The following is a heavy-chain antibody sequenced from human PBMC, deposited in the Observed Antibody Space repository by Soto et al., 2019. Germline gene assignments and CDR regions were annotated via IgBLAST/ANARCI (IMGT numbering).Heavy chain of an antibody. CDR3: ARSIVVVTALDY. Sequence: ASVKVSCKASGYTFTSYGSNWVRQAPGQRLEWMGWINAGNGNTKYSQKFQGRVTITRDTSASTAYMELSSLRSEDTAVYYCARSIVVVTALDYWGQGTLVTV. CDR1: GYTFTSYG. CDR2: INAGNGNT. V-gene: IGHV1-3*01. D-gene: IGHD2-21*02. J-gene: IGHJ4*02.